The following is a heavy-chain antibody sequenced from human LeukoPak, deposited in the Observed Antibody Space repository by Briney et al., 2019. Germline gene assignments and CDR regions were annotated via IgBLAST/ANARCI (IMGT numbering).Heavy chain of an antibody. V-gene: IGHV3-23*01. CDR3: AKTSAGIRGGYFDY. Sequence: PGGSLRLSCAASGFTFSSYAMSWVHQAPGKGLEWVSAISGSGGSTYYADSVKGRFTISRDNSKNTLFLQMSSLRAEDTAVYYCAKTSAGIRGGYFDYWGQGTLVTVSS. CDR2: ISGSGGST. J-gene: IGHJ4*02. CDR1: GFTFSSYA. D-gene: IGHD3-10*01.